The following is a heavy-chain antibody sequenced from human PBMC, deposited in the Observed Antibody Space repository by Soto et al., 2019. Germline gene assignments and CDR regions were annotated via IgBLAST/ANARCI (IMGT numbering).Heavy chain of an antibody. CDR3: ARDLWIQLWFFDY. V-gene: IGHV3-30-3*01. J-gene: IGHJ4*02. Sequence: QVQLVESGGGVVQPGRSLRLSCAASGFTFSSYAMHWVRQAPGKGLEWVAVISYDGSNKYYADSVKGRFTISRDNSKNTLYRQMNSLRAADTAVYYCARDLWIQLWFFDYWGQGTLVTVSS. D-gene: IGHD5-18*01. CDR1: GFTFSSYA. CDR2: ISYDGSNK.